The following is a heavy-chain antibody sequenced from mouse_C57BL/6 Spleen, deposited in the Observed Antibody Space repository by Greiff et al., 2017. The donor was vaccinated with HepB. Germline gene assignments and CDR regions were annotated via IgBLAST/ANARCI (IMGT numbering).Heavy chain of an antibody. J-gene: IGHJ4*01. V-gene: IGHV1-62-3*01. CDR3: ARERGLRPYDMDY. CDR2: IDPYSGAT. Sequence: QVQLQQPGAELVKPGASVKLSCKASGYTFTSYWMHWVKQRPGRGLEWIGRIDPYSGATKYNQKFKTKATLTVDKPSSTAYMQLSSLTSEDSAVYYCARERGLRPYDMDYWGQGTSVTVSS. CDR1: GYTFTSYW. D-gene: IGHD2-4*01.